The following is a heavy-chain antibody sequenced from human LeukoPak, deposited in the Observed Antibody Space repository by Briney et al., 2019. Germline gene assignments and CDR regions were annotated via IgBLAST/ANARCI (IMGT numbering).Heavy chain of an antibody. D-gene: IGHD3-22*01. J-gene: IGHJ4*02. CDR3: ARVRGYYPDY. Sequence: PSETLSLTCTVSGGSISSSSYYWGWIRQPPGKGLEWIGSIYYSGSTYYNPSLKSRVTISVDTSKNQFSLKLSSVTAADTAVYYCARVRGYYPDYWGQGTLVTVSS. V-gene: IGHV4-39*07. CDR1: GGSISSSSYY. CDR2: IYYSGST.